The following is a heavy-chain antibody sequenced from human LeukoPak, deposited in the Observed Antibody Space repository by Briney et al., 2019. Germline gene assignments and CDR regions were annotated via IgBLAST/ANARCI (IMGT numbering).Heavy chain of an antibody. V-gene: IGHV1-2*02. CDR3: ARGASGTLRSSDWLTQEPLDY. Sequence: ASVKVSCKASGHTFSDHYIHWVRQAPGHGLEWMGWINPNTGDTNYGQSFQGRVSLTRDTSITTVYMELSSLTSHDTALYYCARGASGTLRSSDWLTQEPLDYWGQGTLVTVSS. D-gene: IGHD3-10*01. J-gene: IGHJ4*02. CDR2: INPNTGDT. CDR1: GHTFSDHY.